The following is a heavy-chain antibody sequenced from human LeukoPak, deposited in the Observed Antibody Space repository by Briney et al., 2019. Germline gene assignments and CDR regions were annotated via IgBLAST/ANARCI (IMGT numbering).Heavy chain of an antibody. D-gene: IGHD4-17*01. V-gene: IGHV4-38-2*01. Sequence: PSETLSLTCAVSGYSLSSAYYWAWIPQPPGKGLEWIGSIYHSGSTYYNPSLKSRVTISVDTSKNQFSLKLSSVTAADTAVYYCARRTTVTSRSFDYWGQGTLVTVSS. CDR2: IYHSGST. CDR1: GYSLSSAYY. J-gene: IGHJ4*02. CDR3: ARRTTVTSRSFDY.